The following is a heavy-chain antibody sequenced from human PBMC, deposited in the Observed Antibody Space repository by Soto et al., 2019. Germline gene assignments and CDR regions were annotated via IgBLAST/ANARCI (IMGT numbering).Heavy chain of an antibody. D-gene: IGHD3-10*01. V-gene: IGHV4-59*01. J-gene: IGHJ4*02. CDR2: IYYSGST. Sequence: SETLSLTCTVSGDSISSNYWSWIRQPPGKGLEWIGYIYYSGSTTYNPSLQSRVTILVDTSKNQFSLKLSSMTAADTAVYYCARLWFGESYFDYWGQGTLVTVSS. CDR3: ARLWFGESYFDY. CDR1: GDSISSNY.